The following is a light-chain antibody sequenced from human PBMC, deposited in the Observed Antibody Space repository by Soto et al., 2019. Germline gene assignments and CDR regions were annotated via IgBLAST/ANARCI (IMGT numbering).Light chain of an antibody. J-gene: IGLJ2*01. CDR2: DVS. CDR1: VSDVGSYNY. V-gene: IGLV2-11*01. Sequence: QSALTQPRSVSGSPGQSVTISCTGTVSDVGSYNYVSWYQHHPGKAPKLMIYDVSERPSGVPDHFSGSKSGNTASLTISDLQAEDEADYHCCSYAGTYTLGGGTKVTVL. CDR3: CSYAGTYT.